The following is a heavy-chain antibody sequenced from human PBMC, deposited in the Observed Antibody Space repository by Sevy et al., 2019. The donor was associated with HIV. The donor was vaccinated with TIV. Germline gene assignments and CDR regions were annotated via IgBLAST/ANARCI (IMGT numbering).Heavy chain of an antibody. CDR3: ARDGGCSSTSCLLYFDS. Sequence: GGSLRLSCAASGFTFSDYYMNWVRQAPGKGLEWGSSISGRSSYIHYADSVRGRFTISRDNAKNSLYLQMNSLRADDTAVYFCARDGGCSSTSCLLYFDSWGQGALVTVSS. CDR2: ISGRSSYI. D-gene: IGHD2-2*01. J-gene: IGHJ4*02. V-gene: IGHV3-21*06. CDR1: GFTFSDYY.